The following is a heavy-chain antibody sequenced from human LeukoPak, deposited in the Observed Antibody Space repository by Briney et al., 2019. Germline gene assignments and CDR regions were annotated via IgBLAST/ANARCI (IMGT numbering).Heavy chain of an antibody. Sequence: PGGSLRLSCAASGLTFNNYAMNWVRQASGKGLEWVSGTTGSGRETYYADSVKGRFTISRDNSKNTLYLQMNSLRAEDTAVYYCARDGYSSSYDYWGQGTLVTVSS. CDR3: ARDGYSSSYDY. D-gene: IGHD6-13*01. CDR2: TTGSGRET. J-gene: IGHJ4*02. CDR1: GLTFNNYA. V-gene: IGHV3-23*01.